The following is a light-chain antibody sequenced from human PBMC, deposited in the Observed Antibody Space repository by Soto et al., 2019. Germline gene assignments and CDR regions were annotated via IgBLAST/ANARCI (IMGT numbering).Light chain of an antibody. Sequence: DNQLTQSPSFLSASVGDRVTITCRASQGISSYLVWYQQKPGKAPKLLIYAASTLQSGVPSRFSGSGSGTEFTLTISSLQPEDFATYYCQQHNSHPITFGQGTRLEIK. J-gene: IGKJ5*01. CDR3: QQHNSHPIT. CDR2: AAS. CDR1: QGISSY. V-gene: IGKV1-9*01.